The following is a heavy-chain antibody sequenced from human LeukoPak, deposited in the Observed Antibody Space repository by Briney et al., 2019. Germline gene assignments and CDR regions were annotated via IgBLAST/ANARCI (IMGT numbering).Heavy chain of an antibody. D-gene: IGHD3-10*02. CDR1: GGSISSYY. CDR3: ARAMFLENYYYYYMDV. CDR2: IYYSGST. V-gene: IGHV4-59*08. J-gene: IGHJ6*03. Sequence: SETLSLTCTVSGGSISSYYWSWIRQPPGKGLEWIGYIYYSGSTNYNPSLKSRVTISVDTSKNQFSLKLSSVTAADTAVYYCARAMFLENYYYYYMDVWGKGTTVTVSS.